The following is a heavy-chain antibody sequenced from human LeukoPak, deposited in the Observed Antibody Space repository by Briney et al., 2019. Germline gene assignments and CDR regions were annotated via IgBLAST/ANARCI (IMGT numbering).Heavy chain of an antibody. D-gene: IGHD2-15*01. CDR3: ARVRYCSADICSGGDAFDI. Sequence: SETLSLTCTISGGSISSYYWSWIRQPPGKGLEWIGYIYTRGSTNYNPSLKSRVTMSVDTSKNQFSLKLSSVTAADTAVYYCARVRYCSADICSGGDAFDIWGQGTMVSVSS. CDR1: GGSISSYY. CDR2: IYTRGST. V-gene: IGHV4-4*09. J-gene: IGHJ3*02.